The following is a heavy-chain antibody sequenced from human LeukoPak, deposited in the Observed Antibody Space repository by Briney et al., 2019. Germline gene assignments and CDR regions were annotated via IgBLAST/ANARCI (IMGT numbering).Heavy chain of an antibody. J-gene: IGHJ4*02. CDR1: GYTFTSYG. V-gene: IGHV1-18*01. D-gene: IGHD5-24*01. CDR3: ARDPLDGYNYSGGDY. CDR2: ISAYNGNT. Sequence: ASVKVSCKASGYTFTSYGISWVRQAPGQGLEWMGWISAYNGNTNYAQKLQGRVTMTTDTSTSTAYMELRSLRSEDTAVYYCARDPLDGYNYSGGDYWGQGTLVTVSS.